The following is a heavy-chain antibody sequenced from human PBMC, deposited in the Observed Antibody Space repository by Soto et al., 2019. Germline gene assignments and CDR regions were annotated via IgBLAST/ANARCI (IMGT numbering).Heavy chain of an antibody. Sequence: GASVKVSCKASGYSFTSYGINWVRQAPGQGLEWMGWISAKHGNTHYAQKLQGRVTMTTDTSTSTAYMELRSLTSDDTAVYYCARDRALLAASPGYRGQGTLVTVSS. J-gene: IGHJ4*02. CDR1: GYSFTSYG. CDR2: ISAKHGNT. V-gene: IGHV1-18*01. CDR3: ARDRALLAASPGY. D-gene: IGHD2-15*01.